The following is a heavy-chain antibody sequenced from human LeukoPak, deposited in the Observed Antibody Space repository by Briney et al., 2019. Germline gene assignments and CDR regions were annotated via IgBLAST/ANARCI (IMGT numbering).Heavy chain of an antibody. J-gene: IGHJ6*03. Sequence: AAVKVSCKASGYTFTSYGISWVRQAPGQGLEWMGWISAYNGNTNYAQKLQGRVTMTTDTSTSTAYMELRSLRSDDTAVYYCARDRPLDDGVRGVPRGHYYYYMDVWGKGTTVTISS. CDR3: ARDRPLDDGVRGVPRGHYYYYMDV. D-gene: IGHD3-10*01. CDR1: GYTFTSYG. V-gene: IGHV1-18*01. CDR2: ISAYNGNT.